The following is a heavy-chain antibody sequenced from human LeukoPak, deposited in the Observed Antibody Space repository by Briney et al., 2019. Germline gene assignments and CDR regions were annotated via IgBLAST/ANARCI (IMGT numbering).Heavy chain of an antibody. CDR2: ISASGGTT. CDR3: AKGRSSSGLRNYFDY. CDR1: GFTFSSYA. V-gene: IGHV3-23*01. Sequence: HPGGSLRLSCAASGFTFSSYAMSWVRQAPGKGLEWVSGISASGGTTYYADSVKGRFTISRDNSKNTLYLQMNSLRAEDTAVYYCAKGRSSSGLRNYFDYWGQGTLVTVSS. D-gene: IGHD6-19*01. J-gene: IGHJ4*02.